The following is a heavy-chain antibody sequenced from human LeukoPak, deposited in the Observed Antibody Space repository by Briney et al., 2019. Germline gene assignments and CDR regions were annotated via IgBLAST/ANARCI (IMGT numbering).Heavy chain of an antibody. J-gene: IGHJ6*03. V-gene: IGHV3-23*01. D-gene: IGHD2-15*01. CDR3: AKNGDRGAYCSGGSCYPYYYYYMDV. CDR1: GFTFNTYA. CDR2: ISDSGGSA. Sequence: GGSLRLSCAASGFTFNTYAMSWVRQAPGKGLEWVSAISDSGGSAYYADSVKGRFTISRDNSKNTLYLQMNSLRAEDTAIYYCAKNGDRGAYCSGGSCYPYYYYYMDVWGKGTTVTISS.